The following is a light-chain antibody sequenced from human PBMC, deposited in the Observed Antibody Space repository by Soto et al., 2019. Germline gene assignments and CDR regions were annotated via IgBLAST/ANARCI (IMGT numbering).Light chain of an antibody. CDR2: DAS. Sequence: DIQMTQSPSTLSASVGDRVTITCRASQSISSWLAWYQQKPGKAPKLLIYDASSLESGVPSRFSDSGSGTEFTLTISSLQPDDFATYYCQQYNSSWTLRQGTKVDIK. V-gene: IGKV1-5*01. J-gene: IGKJ1*01. CDR3: QQYNSSWT. CDR1: QSISSW.